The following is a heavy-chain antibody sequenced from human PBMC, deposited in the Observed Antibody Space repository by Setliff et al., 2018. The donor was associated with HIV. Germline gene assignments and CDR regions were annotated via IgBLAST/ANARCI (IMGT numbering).Heavy chain of an antibody. CDR2: IIPIIRSA. CDR1: GVTFTTYS. Sequence: SVKVSCKTSGVTFTTYSITWVRQAPGQGLEWMGGIIPIIRSAKYAQKFQGRVTITADKSTSTAYMELSGLRSEDTAVYYCATAGEMATIGYSYYYMDVWGKGTTVTVSS. V-gene: IGHV1-69*06. D-gene: IGHD3-10*01. CDR3: ATAGEMATIGYSYYYMDV. J-gene: IGHJ6*03.